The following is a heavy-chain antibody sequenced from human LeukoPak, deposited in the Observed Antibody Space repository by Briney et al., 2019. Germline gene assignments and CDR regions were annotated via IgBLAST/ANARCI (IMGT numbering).Heavy chain of an antibody. J-gene: IGHJ5*02. CDR3: ARESACGTTNCLAPADWLDP. CDR1: GYTFTGYY. Sequence: GASVRLSCKASGYTFTGYYMHWVRQAPGQGLEWMGWISPNSGDTDIAQKFQGRVTMTRETSIATSYMEVDSLTSHDTAVYYCARESACGTTNCLAPADWLDPWGQGTLVIVSS. D-gene: IGHD2-2*01. V-gene: IGHV1-2*02. CDR2: ISPNSGDT.